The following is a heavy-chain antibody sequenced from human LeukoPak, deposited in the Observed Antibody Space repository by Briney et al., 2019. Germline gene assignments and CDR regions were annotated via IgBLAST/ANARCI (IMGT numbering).Heavy chain of an antibody. CDR1: GGSLSRFY. CDR2: IYYSRST. V-gene: IGHV4-59*01. Sequence: PSQTLSLTSPVPGGSLSRFYWSCIRPPPGKGLEWTGYIYYSRSTNYNPSLKSRVTISVDPSKNHFSLKLSSVTAANTAVYYCARNKVRGVIDYWGQGTLVTVSS. D-gene: IGHD3-10*01. J-gene: IGHJ4*02. CDR3: ARNKVRGVIDY.